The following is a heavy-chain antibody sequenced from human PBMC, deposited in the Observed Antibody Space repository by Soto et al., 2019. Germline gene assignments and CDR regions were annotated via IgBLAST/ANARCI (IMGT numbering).Heavy chain of an antibody. Sequence: SETLSLTCAVYGGSFSGYYWTWIRQPPGTGLEWIGEINHSGSTNYNPSLKSRVTISVDTSKNQFSLKLTSVTAADTAGYYCATLWFGDGDYWGQGTLVTVSS. CDR2: INHSGST. V-gene: IGHV4-34*01. J-gene: IGHJ4*02. CDR1: GGSFSGYY. CDR3: ATLWFGDGDY. D-gene: IGHD3-10*01.